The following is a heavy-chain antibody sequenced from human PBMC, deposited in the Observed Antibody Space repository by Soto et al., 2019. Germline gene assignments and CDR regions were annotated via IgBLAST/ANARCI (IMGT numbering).Heavy chain of an antibody. CDR3: ARWEQLVPYYYYMDV. D-gene: IGHD6-6*01. CDR1: GFTFSSYG. Sequence: GGSLRLSCAASGFTFSSYGMHWVRQAPGKGLEWVAVIWYDGSNKYYADSVKGRFTISRDNSKNTLYLQMNSLRAEDTAVYYCARWEQLVPYYYYMDVWGKGTTVTVSS. V-gene: IGHV3-33*01. J-gene: IGHJ6*03. CDR2: IWYDGSNK.